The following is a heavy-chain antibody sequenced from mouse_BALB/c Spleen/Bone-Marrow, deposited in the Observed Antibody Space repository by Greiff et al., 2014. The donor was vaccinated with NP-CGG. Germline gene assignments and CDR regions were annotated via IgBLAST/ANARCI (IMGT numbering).Heavy chain of an antibody. CDR3: ARGGAGNWFAY. CDR2: ISSGGST. J-gene: IGHJ3*01. V-gene: IGHV5-6-5*01. D-gene: IGHD2-1*01. CDR1: GFTFSSYA. Sequence: DVMLVESGGGLVKPGGSLKLSCAASGFTFSSYAMSWVRQTPEKRLEWVASISSGGSTYYPDSLKGRFTISRDNARNILYLQMSSLRSEDTAMYYCARGGAGNWFAYWGQGTLVTVSA.